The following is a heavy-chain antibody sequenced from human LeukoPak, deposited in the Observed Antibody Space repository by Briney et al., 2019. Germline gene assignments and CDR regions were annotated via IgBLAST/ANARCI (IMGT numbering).Heavy chain of an antibody. Sequence: PSETLSLTCAVYGGSFSGYYWSWIRQPPGKGLEWIGEINHSGSTNYNPSLKSRVTISVDTSKNQFSLKLSSVTAADTAVYYCARPLAPPHAWFDPWGQGTLVTVSS. CDR2: INHSGST. CDR3: ARPLAPPHAWFDP. J-gene: IGHJ5*02. V-gene: IGHV4-34*01. CDR1: GGSFSGYY.